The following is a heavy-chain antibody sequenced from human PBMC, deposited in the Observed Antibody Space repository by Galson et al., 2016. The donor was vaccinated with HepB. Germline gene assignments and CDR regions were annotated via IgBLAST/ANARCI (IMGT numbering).Heavy chain of an antibody. CDR1: GFTFSTYG. Sequence: SLRLSCAASGFTFSTYGMHWVRQAPGKGLGWVAVISYDGSNKKYADSVKGRFTISRDTSKNTLYLQMNSLTAEDTAVYFCAKDGYRGSYRDYYGMDVWGQGTTVTVSS. CDR3: AKDGYRGSYRDYYGMDV. CDR2: ISYDGSNK. V-gene: IGHV3-30*18. J-gene: IGHJ6*02. D-gene: IGHD1-26*01.